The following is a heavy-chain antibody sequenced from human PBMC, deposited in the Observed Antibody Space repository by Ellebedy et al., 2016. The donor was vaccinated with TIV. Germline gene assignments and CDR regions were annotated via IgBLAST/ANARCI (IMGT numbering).Heavy chain of an antibody. CDR1: GFTFSGYT. D-gene: IGHD3-3*01. CDR2: ISGAGDRP. J-gene: IGHJ5*02. V-gene: IGHV3-23*01. CDR3: AKDLKDNSGYYYWFDP. Sequence: GESLKISXAASGFTFSGYTMSWVRQAPGKGLEWVSAISGAGDRPYYVDSVKGRFIISRDNSKNMLYLQMNSLRAEDTGIYHCAKDLKDNSGYYYWFDPWGQGTLVTVSS.